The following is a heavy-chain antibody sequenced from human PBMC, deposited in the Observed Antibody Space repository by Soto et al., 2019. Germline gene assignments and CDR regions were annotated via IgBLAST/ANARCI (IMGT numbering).Heavy chain of an antibody. J-gene: IGHJ5*02. CDR1: GGRFSSYV. V-gene: IGHV1-69*13. CDR2: IIPMFGTA. D-gene: IGHD2-21*02. Sequence: SVKGSFKASGGRFSSYVVSWVRQAPGQGLEWMGGIIPMFGTANYEQRFQGRLTINADERTNTAYMELSTLRSEDSAVYYCATSSRKHCRGDTCFENWFDPWGQGTRVTVSS. CDR3: ATSSRKHCRGDTCFENWFDP.